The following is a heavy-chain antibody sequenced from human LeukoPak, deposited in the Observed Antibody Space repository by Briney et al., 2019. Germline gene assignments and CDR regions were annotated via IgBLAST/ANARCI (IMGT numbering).Heavy chain of an antibody. J-gene: IGHJ3*02. CDR3: AAERYGGISDCCNFEI. D-gene: IGHD4-23*01. CDR1: GFSFSNSA. Sequence: ASVKVSCTSSGFSFSNSAVQWVRQARGQRLEWIGWIIVGSGTTNYAQSLQGRLTITRDMSTNTAYMELSSLRSEDTAVYYCAAERYGGISDCCNFEIWGQGTMVTVSS. CDR2: IIVGSGTT. V-gene: IGHV1-58*01.